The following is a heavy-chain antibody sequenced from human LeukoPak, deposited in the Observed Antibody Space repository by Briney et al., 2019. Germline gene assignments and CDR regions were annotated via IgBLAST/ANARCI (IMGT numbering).Heavy chain of an antibody. CDR2: IYYSGST. J-gene: IGHJ3*02. D-gene: IGHD1-26*01. V-gene: IGHV4-31*03. CDR1: GGSISSGGYY. Sequence: SETLSLTCTVSGGSISSGGYYWSWIRQHPGKGLEWIGYIYYSGSTYYNPSLKSRVTISVDTSMNQFSLKLSSVTAADTAVYYCARTLLHPNSGSPPGAFDIWGQGTMVTVSS. CDR3: ARTLLHPNSGSPPGAFDI.